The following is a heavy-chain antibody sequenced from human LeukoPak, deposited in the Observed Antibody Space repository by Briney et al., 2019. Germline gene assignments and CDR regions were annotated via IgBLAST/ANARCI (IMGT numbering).Heavy chain of an antibody. D-gene: IGHD1-26*01. Sequence: GGSLRLSCAASGFTFSRYAMTCVREAPGEGLEWGLGISGSGGRTYYADSVKGRFTISRDNSKNTLCLQMNSLRVEDTAVFYCAKEKWESGWFAPGGQGSLVTVSS. CDR3: AKEKWESGWFAP. J-gene: IGHJ5*02. CDR1: GFTFSRYA. CDR2: ISGSGGRT. V-gene: IGHV3-23*01.